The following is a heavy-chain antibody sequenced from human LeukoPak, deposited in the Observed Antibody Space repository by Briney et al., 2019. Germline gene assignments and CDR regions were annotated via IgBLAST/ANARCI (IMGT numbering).Heavy chain of an antibody. CDR1: GGTFSSCA. J-gene: IGHJ4*02. CDR3: ATKRGYSYGSPH. D-gene: IGHD5-18*01. Sequence: SVKVSCKASGGTFSSCAISWVRQAPGQGLEWMGGIIPILGTANYAQKFQGRVTITADESTSTAYMELSSLRSEDTAVYYCATKRGYSYGSPHWGQGTLVTVSS. V-gene: IGHV1-69*13. CDR2: IIPILGTA.